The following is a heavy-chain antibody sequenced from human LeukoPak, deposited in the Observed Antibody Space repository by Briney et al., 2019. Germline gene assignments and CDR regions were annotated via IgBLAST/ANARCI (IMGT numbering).Heavy chain of an antibody. V-gene: IGHV3-7*03. D-gene: IGHD1-26*01. CDR2: IKQDGSEI. Sequence: GGSLRLSCAASGFTLSTYWMSWVRQAPGKGLEWVANIKQDGSEIYYMDSVKGRFTISRDNAKNSLYLQMNSLRAEDTAVYYCARDKIMGPTIFDYWGQGTLVTASS. J-gene: IGHJ4*02. CDR1: GFTLSTYW. CDR3: ARDKIMGPTIFDY.